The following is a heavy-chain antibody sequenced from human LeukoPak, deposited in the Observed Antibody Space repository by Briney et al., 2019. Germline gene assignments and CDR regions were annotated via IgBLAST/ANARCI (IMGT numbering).Heavy chain of an antibody. CDR1: GGSISSGNW. J-gene: IGHJ4*02. V-gene: IGHV4-4*02. D-gene: IGHD6-6*01. Sequence: SETLSLTCAVSGGSISSGNWWSWVRQPPGKGLEWIGEIYHSGITNYNPSLKSRVTISVDTSKNQFSLILSSVTAADTAVYYCARDPRAEGELVFDYWGQGTLVTVSS. CDR2: IYHSGIT. CDR3: ARDPRAEGELVFDY.